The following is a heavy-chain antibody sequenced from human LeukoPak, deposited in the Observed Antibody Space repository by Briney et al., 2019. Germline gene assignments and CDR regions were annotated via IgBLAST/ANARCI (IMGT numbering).Heavy chain of an antibody. D-gene: IGHD6-13*01. V-gene: IGHV1-46*01. J-gene: IGHJ5*02. Sequence: ASVKVSCKASGYTFTSYYMHWVRQAPGQGLGWMGIINPSGCSTSYAQKFQGRVTMTRDTSTSTVYMELSSLRSEDTGVYYCARGSPPRIAAAGWFDPWGQGTLVTVSS. CDR2: INPSGCST. CDR3: ARGSPPRIAAAGWFDP. CDR1: GYTFTSYY.